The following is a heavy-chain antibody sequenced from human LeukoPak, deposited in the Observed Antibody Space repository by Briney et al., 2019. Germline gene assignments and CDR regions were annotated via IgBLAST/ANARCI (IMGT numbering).Heavy chain of an antibody. D-gene: IGHD4-17*01. Sequence: GRSLRLSCAASGFTFSSYGMHWVRQAPGKGLEWVAVISYDGSNKYYADSVKGRFTISRDNSKNTLYLQMNSLRAEDTAVYYCAKASVSTVTTYYFDYWGQGTLVTVSS. V-gene: IGHV3-30*18. CDR1: GFTFSSYG. CDR3: AKASVSTVTTYYFDY. CDR2: ISYDGSNK. J-gene: IGHJ4*02.